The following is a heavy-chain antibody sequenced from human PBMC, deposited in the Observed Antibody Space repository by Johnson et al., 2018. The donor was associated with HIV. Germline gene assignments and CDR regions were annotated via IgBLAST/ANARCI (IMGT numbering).Heavy chain of an antibody. Sequence: VQLVESGGGLVQPGRSLRLSCTASGFNFGDYAMSWFRQAPGKGLQWVGFIRSKAYGGTTEYAASVKGRFTISRDDSKSIAYLQMNSLKTEDTAVYYCTTGISWFGAITFDIWGQGTMVTVSS. CDR3: TTGISWFGAITFDI. D-gene: IGHD3-10*01. CDR1: GFNFGDYA. CDR2: IRSKAYGGTT. V-gene: IGHV3-49*03. J-gene: IGHJ3*02.